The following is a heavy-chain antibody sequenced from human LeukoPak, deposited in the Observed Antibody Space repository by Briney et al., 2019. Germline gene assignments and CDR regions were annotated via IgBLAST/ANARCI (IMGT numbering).Heavy chain of an antibody. D-gene: IGHD5-12*01. CDR3: ARGRHSGYDSGY. CDR2: IYYSGST. V-gene: IGHV4-59*13. CDR1: GGSISSYY. J-gene: IGHJ4*02. Sequence: PSETLSLTCTVSGGSISSYYWSWIRQPPGKGLEWIGYIYYSGSTNYNPSLKSRVTISVDTSKNQFSLKLSSVTAADTVVYYCARGRHSGYDSGYWGQGTLVTVSS.